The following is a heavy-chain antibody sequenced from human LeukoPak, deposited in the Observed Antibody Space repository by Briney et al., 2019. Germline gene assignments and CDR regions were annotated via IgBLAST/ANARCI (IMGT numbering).Heavy chain of an antibody. CDR1: GFTFSSYG. CDR3: AGGGENWNQYASHFDY. J-gene: IGHJ4*02. V-gene: IGHV3-30*02. Sequence: GGSLRLSCAASGFTFSSYGMHWVRQAPGKGLEWVAFLRYDGSNKYYAESVKGRFTISRDNSKNTLYLQMNSLRAEDTAVYYCAGGGENWNQYASHFDYWGQGTLVTVSS. D-gene: IGHD1-1*01. CDR2: LRYDGSNK.